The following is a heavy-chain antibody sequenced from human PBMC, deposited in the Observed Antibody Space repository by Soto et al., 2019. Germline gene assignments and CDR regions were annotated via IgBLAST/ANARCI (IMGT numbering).Heavy chain of an antibody. D-gene: IGHD5-12*01. Sequence: PGGSLRLSCSASGFTFSSYAMHWVRQAPGKGLEYVSAISSNGGSKDYADSVKGRLTISRDNSNNTLYFQMSSLRAEDTAVYYCVKAHGYDFDYWGQGTLVTVSS. J-gene: IGHJ4*02. CDR2: ISSNGGSK. CDR3: VKAHGYDFDY. CDR1: GFTFSSYA. V-gene: IGHV3-64D*06.